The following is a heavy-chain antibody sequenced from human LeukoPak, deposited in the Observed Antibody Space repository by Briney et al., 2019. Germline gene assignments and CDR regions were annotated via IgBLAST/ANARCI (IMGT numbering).Heavy chain of an antibody. CDR3: ARERRPAAIGWDYFYYYGMDV. V-gene: IGHV4-61*02. CDR1: GGSISSGSYY. J-gene: IGHJ6*02. D-gene: IGHD2-2*02. CDR2: IYTSGGT. Sequence: SQTLSLTCTVSGGSISSGSYYWSWIRQPAGKGLEWIGRIYTSGGTNYNPSLKSRVTISVDTSKNQFSLKLSSVTAADTAVYYCARERRPAAIGWDYFYYYGMDVWGQGTTVTVSS.